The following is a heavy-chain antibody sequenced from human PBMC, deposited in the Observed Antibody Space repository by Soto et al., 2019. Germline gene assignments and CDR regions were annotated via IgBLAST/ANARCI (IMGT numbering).Heavy chain of an antibody. Sequence: PGGSLRLSCAASGFTFSSYAMSWVRQAPGKGLEWVSAISGSGGSTYYADSVKGRSTISRDNSKNTLYLQMNSLRAEDTAVYYCAKVPSIVVVPAAISWFDPWGQGTRVTVSS. CDR1: GFTFSSYA. D-gene: IGHD2-2*01. CDR3: AKVPSIVVVPAAISWFDP. CDR2: ISGSGGST. J-gene: IGHJ5*02. V-gene: IGHV3-23*01.